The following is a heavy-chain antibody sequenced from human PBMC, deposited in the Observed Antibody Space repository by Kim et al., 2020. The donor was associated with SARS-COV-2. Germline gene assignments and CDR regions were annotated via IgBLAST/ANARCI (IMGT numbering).Heavy chain of an antibody. V-gene: IGHV3-33*05. Sequence: GGSLRLSCAASGFTFSSYGMHWVRLAPGKGLEWVAVISYDGSNKYYADSVKGRFTISRDNSKNTLYLQMNSLRAEDTAVYYCARDRGQGLLSWGDFDYWGQGTLVTVSS. D-gene: IGHD3-10*01. CDR3: ARDRGQGLLSWGDFDY. CDR1: GFTFSSYG. CDR2: ISYDGSNK. J-gene: IGHJ4*02.